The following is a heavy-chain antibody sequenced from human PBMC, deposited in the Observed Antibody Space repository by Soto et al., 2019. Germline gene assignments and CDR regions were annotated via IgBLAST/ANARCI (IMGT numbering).Heavy chain of an antibody. Sequence: QVQVVESGGGVVQPGRSLRLSCATSGFTFSNYAMHWVRQAPGKGLEWLAVIWHDGKNKYYADSVKGRFTISRDNSKKTLFLPMNSLRDEDTAVYHGARDPGKGEAVDYWGRGTLVTVSS. CDR3: ARDPGKGEAVDY. J-gene: IGHJ4*02. CDR1: GFTFSNYA. CDR2: IWHDGKNK. V-gene: IGHV3-33*01.